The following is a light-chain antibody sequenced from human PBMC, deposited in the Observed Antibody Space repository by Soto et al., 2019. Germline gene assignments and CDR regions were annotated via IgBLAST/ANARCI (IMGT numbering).Light chain of an antibody. CDR2: GAS. Sequence: EIVLTQSPATLSSFPGDRVTLSCRASQSVSNNYLAWYQQKPGQAPRLLIYGASNRATSIPARFNGSGSGTEFTLAISSLQSEDFAIYYCHHYNTWPLTFGGGTKVDIK. CDR3: HHYNTWPLT. CDR1: QSVSNN. V-gene: IGKV3-15*01. J-gene: IGKJ4*01.